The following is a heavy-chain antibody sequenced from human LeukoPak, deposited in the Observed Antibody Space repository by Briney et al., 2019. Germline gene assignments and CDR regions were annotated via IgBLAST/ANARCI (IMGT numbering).Heavy chain of an antibody. J-gene: IGHJ4*02. CDR3: AKQQQLVRYYFDY. V-gene: IGHV3-23*01. CDR2: LSGSGDST. CDR1: GFTFSSFA. Sequence: PGGSLRLSCAASGFTFSSFAMSWVRQSPGKGLEWASGLSGSGDSTHYADSVKGRFTISRDNSKNTLYLQMNSLRAEDTAVYYCAKQQQLVRYYFDYWGQETLVTVSS. D-gene: IGHD6-13*01.